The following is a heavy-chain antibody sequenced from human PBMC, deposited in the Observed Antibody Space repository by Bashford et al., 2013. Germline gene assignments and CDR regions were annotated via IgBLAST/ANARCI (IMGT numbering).Heavy chain of an antibody. J-gene: IGHJ3*01. D-gene: IGHD2-2*01. V-gene: IGHV3-74*01. Sequence: GGSRRDSPRVASGFTFNNYWMHWVRQDPEKGLLWVSRINGDGTSTTCADSVKGRCTISRDNAKNTLYLQVSSLRAEDTAVYYCARSQLLSDDVFNLWGQGTMVTVSS. CDR3: ARSQLLSDDVFNL. CDR1: GFTFNNYW. CDR2: INGDGTST.